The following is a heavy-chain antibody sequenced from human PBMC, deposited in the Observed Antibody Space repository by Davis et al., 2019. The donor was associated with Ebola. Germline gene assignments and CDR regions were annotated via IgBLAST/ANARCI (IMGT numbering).Heavy chain of an antibody. CDR2: INPSGDST. J-gene: IGHJ4*02. V-gene: IGHV1-46*01. CDR3: AKDQGNGYSFGYFDY. Sequence: ASVKVSCKTSGYSFTTYYMHWVRQAPGQGLEWVGIINPSGDSTNYAQKFQGRVTMTRDTSTSTVYMELSSLRSEDTAVYYCAKDQGNGYSFGYFDYWGQGSLVTVSS. CDR1: GYSFTTYY. D-gene: IGHD5-18*01.